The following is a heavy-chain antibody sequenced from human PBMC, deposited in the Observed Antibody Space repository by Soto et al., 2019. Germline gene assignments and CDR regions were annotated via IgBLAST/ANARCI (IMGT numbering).Heavy chain of an antibody. CDR3: ARLQYTVVTALDI. CDR2: IYHTVNT. Sequence: PSETLSLTCSVSGVSIGSHFWSWIRQAPGKGPELVGYIYHTVNTNYNPALKGRATISMDTSENQLSLQLSSVTAADTAVYYCARLQYTVVTALDIWGQGTMVTVSS. J-gene: IGHJ3*02. D-gene: IGHD2-15*01. V-gene: IGHV4-59*11. CDR1: GVSIGSHF.